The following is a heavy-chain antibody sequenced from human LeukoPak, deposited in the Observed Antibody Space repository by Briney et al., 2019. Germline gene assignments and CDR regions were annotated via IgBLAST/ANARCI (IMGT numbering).Heavy chain of an antibody. CDR1: GGSISSSSYY. CDR2: IYYSGST. V-gene: IGHV4-39*01. Sequence: SETLSLICTVSGGSISSSSYYWGWIRQPPGKGLEWIGSIYYSGSTYYNPSLKSRVTISVDTSKNQFSLKLSSVTAADTAVYYCARLGYDFWSGYYPGGIFDYWGQGTLVTVSS. J-gene: IGHJ4*02. D-gene: IGHD3-3*01. CDR3: ARLGYDFWSGYYPGGIFDY.